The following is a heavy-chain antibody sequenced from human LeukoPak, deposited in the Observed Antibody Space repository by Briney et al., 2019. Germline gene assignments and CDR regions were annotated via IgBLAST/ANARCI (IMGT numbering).Heavy chain of an antibody. V-gene: IGHV3-74*01. J-gene: IGHJ4*02. CDR2: ISSDETIT. D-gene: IGHD1-26*01. CDR1: GFTFSDYW. CDR3: ARRRGSYCFDY. Sequence: GGSLRLSCAASGFTFSDYWMNWVRQVPGKGLVWVSRISSDETITTYADSVKGRFTISRDNVKNTLCLQMNSLRAEDTAMYYCARRRGSYCFDYWGQGTLVTVSS.